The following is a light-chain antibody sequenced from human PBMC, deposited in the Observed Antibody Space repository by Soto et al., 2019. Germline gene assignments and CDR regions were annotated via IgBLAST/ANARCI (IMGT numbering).Light chain of an antibody. J-gene: IGLJ2*01. CDR2: EVT. CDR3: SSFAGAPVV. CDR1: SSDIGEYNY. V-gene: IGLV2-8*01. Sequence: QSVLTQPASVSGSPGQSITISCTGTSSDIGEYNYVSWYQQHPGKVPKLLIYEVTKRPPGVPDRFSGSKSGNTASLIVSGLQAEDEADYYCSSFAGAPVVFGGGTKLTVL.